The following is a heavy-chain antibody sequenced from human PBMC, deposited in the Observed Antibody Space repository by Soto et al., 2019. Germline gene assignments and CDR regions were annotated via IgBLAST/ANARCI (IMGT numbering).Heavy chain of an antibody. Sequence: PGESLKISCKGSGYSFTSYWIGWVRQMPGKGLEWMGIIYPGDSDTRYSPSFQGQVTISADKSISTAYLQWSSLKASDTAMYYCARLYGARYCSGGSCGYYYYYGMDVWGQGNTVTVSS. CDR3: ARLYGARYCSGGSCGYYYYYGMDV. V-gene: IGHV5-51*01. CDR1: GYSFTSYW. J-gene: IGHJ6*02. D-gene: IGHD2-15*01. CDR2: IYPGDSDT.